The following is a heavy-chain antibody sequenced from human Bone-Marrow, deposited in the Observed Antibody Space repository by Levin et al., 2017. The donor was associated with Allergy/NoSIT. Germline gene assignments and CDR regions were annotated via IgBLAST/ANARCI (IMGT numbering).Heavy chain of an antibody. CDR1: GDSISSGGYY. D-gene: IGHD5/OR15-5a*01. CDR3: ARVNVYRPYFYYGLDV. V-gene: IGHV4-31*03. Sequence: PSETLSLTCTVSGDSISSGGYYWSWIRQHPGKGLEWIGYIYHSVSSDYSPSLKSRLTIAIDTSKNQFSLQLTSVTAADTGVYYCARVNVYRPYFYYGLDVWGRGTTVTVSS. CDR2: IYHSVSS. J-gene: IGHJ6*02.